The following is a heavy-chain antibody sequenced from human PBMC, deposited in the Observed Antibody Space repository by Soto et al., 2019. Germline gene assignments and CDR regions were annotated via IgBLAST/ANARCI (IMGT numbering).Heavy chain of an antibody. CDR2: IKQGGSEK. D-gene: IGHD1-1*01. V-gene: IGHV3-7*01. J-gene: IGHJ4*02. Sequence: EVQLVESGGGLVQPGGSLRLSCAASGFIFSSYWMTWVRQAPGKGLEWVANIKQGGSEKYYVDSVKGRFTISRDNAKNSLYLRMNSMRAEGAAVYYCASEGWHWNDVDYWGQGTLVTVSS. CDR3: ASEGWHWNDVDY. CDR1: GFIFSSYW.